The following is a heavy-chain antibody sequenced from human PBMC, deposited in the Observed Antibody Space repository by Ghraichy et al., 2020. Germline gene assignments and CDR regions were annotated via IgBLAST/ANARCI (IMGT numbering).Heavy chain of an antibody. J-gene: IGHJ4*02. CDR2: IYQSGRT. Sequence: SETLSLTCAVSGGSMNSNDWWSWVRQPPGKGLEWIAEIYQSGRTNYNPSLKSRATISVDKSKNQFSLKLSAVTAADTAVYYCTRVEQITAGFDYWCQGILGTVSS. V-gene: IGHV4-4*02. D-gene: IGHD1-20*01. CDR1: GGSMNSNDW. CDR3: TRVEQITAGFDY.